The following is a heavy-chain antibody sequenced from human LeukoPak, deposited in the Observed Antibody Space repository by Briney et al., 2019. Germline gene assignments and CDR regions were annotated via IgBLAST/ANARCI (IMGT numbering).Heavy chain of an antibody. CDR2: IKRDGSER. J-gene: IGHJ4*02. CDR1: GFTFNKYW. CDR3: GREPPFDYGEVLADY. D-gene: IGHD4-17*01. V-gene: IGHV3-7*01. Sequence: GGSLRLSCVASGFTFNKYWMSWVRQAPGKGLEWVANIKRDGSERYYVGSVRGRFTISRDNAKNSLYLQMNSLRAEDTAVYYCGREPPFDYGEVLADYWGQGTLVTVSS.